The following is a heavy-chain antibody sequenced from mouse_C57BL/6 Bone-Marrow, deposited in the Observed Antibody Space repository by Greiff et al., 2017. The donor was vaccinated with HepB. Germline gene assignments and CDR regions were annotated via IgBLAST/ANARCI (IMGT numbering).Heavy chain of an antibody. D-gene: IGHD1-1*01. CDR2: INYDGSRT. J-gene: IGHJ2*01. CDR3: ARGITTGNYVDY. Sequence: EVQRVESEGGLVQPGSSMKLSCTASGFTFSDYYMAWVRQVPEKGLEWVAKINYDGSRTYYLDSLKSRFIISRDNEKNILYLQMSRLKSEETATYYSARGITTGNYVDYWGQGTTLTVSS. V-gene: IGHV5-16*01. CDR1: GFTFSDYY.